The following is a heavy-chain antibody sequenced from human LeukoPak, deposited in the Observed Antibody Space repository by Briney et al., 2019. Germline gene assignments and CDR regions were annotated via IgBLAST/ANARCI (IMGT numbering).Heavy chain of an antibody. CDR3: AKDPYSSSWYTHFDY. J-gene: IGHJ4*02. Sequence: GGSLRHSCAASGFTFSSYAMSWVRQAPGKGLEWVSAISGSGGSTYYADSVKGRFTISRDNSKNTLYLQMNSLRAEDTAVYYCAKDPYSSSWYTHFDYWGQGTLVTASS. CDR1: GFTFSSYA. CDR2: ISGSGGST. D-gene: IGHD6-13*01. V-gene: IGHV3-23*01.